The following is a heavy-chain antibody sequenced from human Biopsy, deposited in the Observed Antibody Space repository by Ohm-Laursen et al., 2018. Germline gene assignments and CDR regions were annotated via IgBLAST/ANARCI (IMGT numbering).Heavy chain of an antibody. CDR2: IYPGGST. Sequence: SETLSLTCTLSGDSITRSYWSWIRQPAGKGLEWIGRIYPGGSTNYNPSLKSQVTMSVDTSKKQLSLRLRSVTAADTAMYYCASVVLGPTNDAFDLWGQGTMVVVSS. CDR3: ASVVLGPTNDAFDL. D-gene: IGHD3-22*01. V-gene: IGHV4-4*07. CDR1: GDSITRSY. J-gene: IGHJ3*01.